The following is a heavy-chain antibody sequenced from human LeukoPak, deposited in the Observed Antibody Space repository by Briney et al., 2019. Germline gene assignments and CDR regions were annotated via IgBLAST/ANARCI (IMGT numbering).Heavy chain of an antibody. CDR2: ISYDGSNK. J-gene: IGHJ6*02. CDR1: GFTFSSYA. V-gene: IGHV3-30*04. Sequence: GGSLRLSCAASGFTFSSYAMHWVRQAPGKGLEWVAVISYDGSNKYYADSVKGRFTICRDNSKNTLYLQMNSLRAEDTAVYYCARDSGSSSWYFYYYYYGMDVWGQGTTVTVSS. CDR3: ARDSGSSSWYFYYYYYGMDV. D-gene: IGHD6-13*01.